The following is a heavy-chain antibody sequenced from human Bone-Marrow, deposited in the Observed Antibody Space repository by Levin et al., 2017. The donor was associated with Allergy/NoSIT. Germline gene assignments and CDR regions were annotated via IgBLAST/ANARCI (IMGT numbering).Heavy chain of an antibody. J-gene: IGHJ4*02. CDR2: INPNSGGT. CDR1: GYTFTGYY. Sequence: GESLKISCKASGYTFTGYYMHWVRQAPGQGLEWMGRINPNSGGTNYAQKFQGRVTMTRDTSISTAYMELSRLRSDDTAVYYCARNSSSWFDYWGQGTLVTVSS. D-gene: IGHD6-13*01. CDR3: ARNSSSWFDY. V-gene: IGHV1-2*06.